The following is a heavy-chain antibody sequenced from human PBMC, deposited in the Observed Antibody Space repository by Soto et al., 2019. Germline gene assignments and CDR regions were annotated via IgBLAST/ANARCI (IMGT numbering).Heavy chain of an antibody. J-gene: IGHJ6*02. Sequence: PSETLSLTCTVSGVSIGSSSYYWGWLRQPPVKGLECIGTIYYGGSSYYNPSLKSRVTISLDTSKNQFSLTLTSATAAATAVYYCARVDCSSTSCYTFSYSSAMDVWGQGTTVTVPS. CDR1: GVSIGSSSYY. V-gene: IGHV4-39*07. CDR2: IYYGGSS. CDR3: ARVDCSSTSCYTFSYSSAMDV. D-gene: IGHD2-2*02.